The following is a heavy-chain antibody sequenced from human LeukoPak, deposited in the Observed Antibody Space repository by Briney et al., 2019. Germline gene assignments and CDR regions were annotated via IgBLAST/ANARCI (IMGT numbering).Heavy chain of an antibody. CDR1: GGSFSGYY. Sequence: SETLSLTCAVYGGSFSGYYWSWIRQPPGRGLEWIGEINHSGSTNYNPSLKSRVTISVDTSKNQFSLKLSSVTAADTAVYYGARRGVALGYWGQGTLVTVSS. J-gene: IGHJ4*02. CDR3: ARRGVALGY. V-gene: IGHV4-34*01. D-gene: IGHD2-15*01. CDR2: INHSGST.